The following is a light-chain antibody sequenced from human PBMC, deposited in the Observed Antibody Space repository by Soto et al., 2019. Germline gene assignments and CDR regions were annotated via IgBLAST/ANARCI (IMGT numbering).Light chain of an antibody. J-gene: IGKJ4*01. CDR3: QHYDSSPT. CDR1: EGVGSS. CDR2: GAS. Sequence: ETVMTQSPATLSVSPGERVTLSCRASEGVGSSLAWYQQRPGQAPRLLIYGASSRATGIPDRFSGSGSGTDFTLTISGLEPEDFAVYSCQHYDSSPTFGGGTKVDNK. V-gene: IGKV3-20*01.